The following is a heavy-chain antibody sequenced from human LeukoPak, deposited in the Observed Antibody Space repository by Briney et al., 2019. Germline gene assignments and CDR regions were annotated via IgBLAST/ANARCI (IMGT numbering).Heavy chain of an antibody. CDR3: AGAGGYYDSSGYYYDQDAFDI. CDR1: GFTFSDYY. V-gene: IGHV3-11*01. Sequence: GGSLRLSCAASGFTFSDYYMSWIRQAPGKGLEWVSYISSSGSTIYYADSVKGRFTISRDNAKNSLYLQMNSLRAEDTAVYYCAGAGGYYDSSGYYYDQDAFDIWGQGTMVTVSS. CDR2: ISSSGSTI. D-gene: IGHD3-22*01. J-gene: IGHJ3*02.